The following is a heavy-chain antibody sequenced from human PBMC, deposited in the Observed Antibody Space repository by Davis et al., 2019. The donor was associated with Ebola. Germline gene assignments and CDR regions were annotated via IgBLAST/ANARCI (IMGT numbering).Heavy chain of an antibody. CDR2: IYYDVNT. CDR1: GASISSHY. CDR3: ARGRGGYNFGFDY. V-gene: IGHV4-59*11. D-gene: IGHD5-24*01. J-gene: IGHJ4*02. Sequence: GSLRLSCTVSGASISSHYWSWIRQSPGKGLEWIGHIYYDVNTKYSPSLKSRVIISSDTSKNQFSLKLTSVTAADTAVYYCARGRGGYNFGFDYWGQGTLVTVSS.